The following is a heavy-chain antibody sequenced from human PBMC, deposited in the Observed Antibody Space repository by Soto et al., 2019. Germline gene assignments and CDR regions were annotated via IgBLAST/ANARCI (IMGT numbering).Heavy chain of an antibody. CDR3: ARDPIAAAGTRGWFDL. CDR1: VGSISSAVYS. J-gene: IGHJ5*02. V-gene: IGHV4-31*03. D-gene: IGHD6-13*01. Sequence: SETLSLTCTVSVGSISSAVYSWSWIRQHPGKGLEWIGYIYYSGSTYYNPSLKSRVTISVDTSKNQFSLKLSSVTAADTAVYYCARDPIAAAGTRGWFDLWGKGTLVTVTP. CDR2: IYYSGST.